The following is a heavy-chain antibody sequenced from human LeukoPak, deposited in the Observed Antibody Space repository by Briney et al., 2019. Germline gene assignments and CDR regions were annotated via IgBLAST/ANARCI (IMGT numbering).Heavy chain of an antibody. CDR1: GGPISSYY. CDR2: SHYSGST. Sequence: SETLSLTCTVSGGPISSYYWSWIRQPPGKGLEWIGYSHYSGSTKYNPSLKSRVTISVDTSKTQFSLKLSSVTAADTAVYYCARGYSKSASYYFDYWGQGTLVTVSS. J-gene: IGHJ4*02. D-gene: IGHD4-11*01. V-gene: IGHV4-59*08. CDR3: ARGYSKSASYYFDY.